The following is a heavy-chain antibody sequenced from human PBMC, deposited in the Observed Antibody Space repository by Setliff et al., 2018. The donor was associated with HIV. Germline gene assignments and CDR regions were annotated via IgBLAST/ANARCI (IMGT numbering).Heavy chain of an antibody. CDR1: GFSFTSYW. CDR2: IDPADSYT. V-gene: IGHV5-10-1*01. CDR3: ARHFCYNPGWFDS. D-gene: IGHD3-3*02. Sequence: PGESLKISCKGSGFSFTSYWISWVRQMPGKGLEWMGRIDPADSYTHYSPSFQGHITISIDKSISSASLHWSSLRTSDTAIYYCARHFCYNPGWFDSWGQGTLVTVSS. J-gene: IGHJ5*01.